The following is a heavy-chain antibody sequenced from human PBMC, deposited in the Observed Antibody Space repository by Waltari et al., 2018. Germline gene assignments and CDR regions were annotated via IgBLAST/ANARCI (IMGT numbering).Heavy chain of an antibody. Sequence: QVQLVESGGGVVQPGRSLRLSCAASGFTFSSYGMHWVRQAPGKGLEWVAVIWYDGSNKYYAESVKGRFTISRDNSKNTLYLQMNSLRAEDTAVYYCASGLGYMDYWGQGTLVTVSS. J-gene: IGHJ4*02. D-gene: IGHD1-1*01. CDR2: IWYDGSNK. V-gene: IGHV3-33*01. CDR3: ASGLGYMDY. CDR1: GFTFSSYG.